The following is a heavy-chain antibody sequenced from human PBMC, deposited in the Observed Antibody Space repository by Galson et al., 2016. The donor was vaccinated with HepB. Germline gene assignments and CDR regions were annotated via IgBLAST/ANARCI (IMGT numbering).Heavy chain of an antibody. D-gene: IGHD5-24*01. Sequence: SLRLSCAASGFTFSRSWMTWVRQAPGKGLEWVANIKQDGSEKYYVDSVKGRLTISRDNAKNSLYLQMNSLRVEDTAVYFCARGRWGLDMWGQGTMVTVSS. CDR2: IKQDGSEK. V-gene: IGHV3-7*05. CDR1: GFTFSRSW. CDR3: ARGRWGLDM. J-gene: IGHJ3*02.